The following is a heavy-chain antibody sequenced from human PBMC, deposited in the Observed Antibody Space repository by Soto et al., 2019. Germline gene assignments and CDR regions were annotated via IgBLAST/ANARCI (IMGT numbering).Heavy chain of an antibody. CDR1: GGSISSGGYY. J-gene: IGHJ4*02. D-gene: IGHD7-27*01. Sequence: SETLSLTCTVSGGSISSGGYYWSWIRQHPGKGLEWIGYIYYSGSTYYNPSLKSRVTISVDTSKNQFSLKPSSVTAADTAVYYCARGGDDAAHDYWGQGTLVTVSS. CDR3: ARGGDDAAHDY. V-gene: IGHV4-31*03. CDR2: IYYSGST.